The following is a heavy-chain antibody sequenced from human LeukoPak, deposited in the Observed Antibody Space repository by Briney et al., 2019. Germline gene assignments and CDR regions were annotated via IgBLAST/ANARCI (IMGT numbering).Heavy chain of an antibody. Sequence: PSETLSLTCTVSGGSISSSYWSWIRQSPGKGLEWIGYIYHTGSTNYNPSLESRVTISVDTSKNQFSLKLSSVTAADTAVYYCAREFYTALRSWGQGTLVTVSS. J-gene: IGHJ5*02. CDR3: AREFYTALRS. CDR2: IYHTGST. D-gene: IGHD2-2*02. V-gene: IGHV4-59*01. CDR1: GGSISSSY.